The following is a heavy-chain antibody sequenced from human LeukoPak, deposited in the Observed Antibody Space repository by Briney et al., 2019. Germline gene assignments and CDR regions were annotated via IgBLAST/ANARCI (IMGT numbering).Heavy chain of an antibody. CDR2: ISYDGSNK. CDR1: GFTFSSYA. V-gene: IGHV3-30-3*02. J-gene: IGHJ4*02. D-gene: IGHD5-24*01. CDR3: AKTGSYRDGYNADDY. Sequence: GGSLRLSCAASGFTFSSYAMHWVRQAPGKGLEWVAVISYDGSNKYYADSVKGRFTISRDNSKNTLYLQMNSLRAEDTAVYYCAKTGSYRDGYNADDYWGQGTLVTVSS.